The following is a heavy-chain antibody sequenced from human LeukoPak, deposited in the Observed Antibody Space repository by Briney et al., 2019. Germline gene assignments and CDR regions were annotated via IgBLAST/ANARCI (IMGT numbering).Heavy chain of an antibody. CDR1: GGSISSSSYY. D-gene: IGHD5-18*01. V-gene: IGHV4-39*02. J-gene: IGHJ4*02. CDR3: ARDPLHPDTAMA. Sequence: SETLSLTCTVSGGSISSSSYYWGWIRQPPGKGLEWIGSIYYSGSTYYNPSLKSRVTISVDTSKNQFSLKLSSVTAADTAVYYCARDPLHPDTAMAWGQGTLVTVSS. CDR2: IYYSGST.